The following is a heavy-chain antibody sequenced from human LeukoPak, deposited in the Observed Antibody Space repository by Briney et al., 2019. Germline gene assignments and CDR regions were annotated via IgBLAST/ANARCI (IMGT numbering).Heavy chain of an antibody. Sequence: ASVKVSCKASGYTFTGHYMHWVRQAPEQGLEWMGWINPKNAGTKFAQRFQGRVTMTRDTSISTVYMELSRLRSDDTALYYCARTLYIAAVPGGFDYWGQGTLVTVSS. D-gene: IGHD6-13*01. V-gene: IGHV1-2*02. CDR2: INPKNAGT. CDR1: GYTFTGHY. J-gene: IGHJ4*02. CDR3: ARTLYIAAVPGGFDY.